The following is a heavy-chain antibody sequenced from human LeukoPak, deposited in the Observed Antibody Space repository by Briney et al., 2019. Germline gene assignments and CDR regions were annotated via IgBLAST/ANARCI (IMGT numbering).Heavy chain of an antibody. CDR3: ARLSYYDSSGYYLNRVFDY. Sequence: KPSETLSLTCAVSGVSISSGGYSWSWLRQPPGKGLEWIGYIYHSGSTYYNPSLKSRVTISVDRSKNQFSLKLSSVTAADTAVYYCARLSYYDSSGYYLNRVFDYWGQGTLVTVSS. D-gene: IGHD3-22*01. J-gene: IGHJ4*02. CDR1: GVSISSGGYS. V-gene: IGHV4-30-2*01. CDR2: IYHSGST.